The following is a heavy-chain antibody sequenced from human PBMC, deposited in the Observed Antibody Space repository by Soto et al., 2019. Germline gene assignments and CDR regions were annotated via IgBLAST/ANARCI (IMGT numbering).Heavy chain of an antibody. Sequence: SETLSLTCTVSGGSISSYYWSWIRQPPGKGLEWIGYIYYSGSTNYNPSLKSRVTISVDTSKNQFSLKLSSVTAADTAVYYCARYSSSPGVDNWFDXWGQGTLVTVSX. D-gene: IGHD6-6*01. J-gene: IGHJ5*02. V-gene: IGHV4-59*01. CDR2: IYYSGST. CDR3: ARYSSSPGVDNWFDX. CDR1: GGSISSYY.